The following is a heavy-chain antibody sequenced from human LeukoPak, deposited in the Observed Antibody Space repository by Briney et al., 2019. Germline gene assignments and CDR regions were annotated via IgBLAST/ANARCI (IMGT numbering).Heavy chain of an antibody. D-gene: IGHD5-12*01. CDR2: ISYDTTNK. J-gene: IGHJ6*02. Sequence: QPGRSLRLSCAASGFTFSTSGMHWVRQAPGKGLEWLSVISYDTTNKYYADSVKGRFTISRDNSKNTLYLQMNSLRVEDTAVYYCAKDLANYYYYGMDVWGQGTTVTVSS. V-gene: IGHV3-30*18. CDR1: GFTFSTSG. CDR3: AKDLANYYYYGMDV.